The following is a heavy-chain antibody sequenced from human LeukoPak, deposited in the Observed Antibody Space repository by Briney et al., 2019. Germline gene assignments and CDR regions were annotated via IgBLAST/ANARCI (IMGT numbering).Heavy chain of an antibody. CDR1: GFTFSDYY. V-gene: IGHV3-11*04. D-gene: IGHD1-26*01. CDR2: ISSSGSTI. J-gene: IGHJ3*02. CDR3: ASRHQWELQDRSAFDI. Sequence: GGSLRLSCAASGFTFSDYYMSWIRQAPGKGLEWVSYISSSGSTIYYADSVKGRFTISRDNAKNSLYLQMNSLRAEDTAVYYCASRHQWELQDRSAFDIWGQGTMVTVSS.